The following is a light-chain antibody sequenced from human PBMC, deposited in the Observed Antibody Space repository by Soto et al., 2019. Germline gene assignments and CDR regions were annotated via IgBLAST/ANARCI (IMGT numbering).Light chain of an antibody. Sequence: ALTQPPSASGSLGQSVTISCTGTSSDIGTYDYVSWYQQHPGRAPKLIIFEVSKRPLGVPDRFSGSKSGNTASLIVSGLQPDDEAEYHCTSYTGDDFTFVFGTGTKVTVL. V-gene: IGLV2-8*01. CDR3: TSYTGDDFTFV. CDR1: SSDIGTYDY. CDR2: EVS. J-gene: IGLJ1*01.